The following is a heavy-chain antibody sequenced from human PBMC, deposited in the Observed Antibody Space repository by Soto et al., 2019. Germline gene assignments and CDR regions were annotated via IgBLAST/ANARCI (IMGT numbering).Heavy chain of an antibody. CDR3: ARPPRYSSSWYDY. CDR2: INPDSGAT. CDR1: GYTFTGYY. J-gene: IGHJ4*02. Sequence: GASVKVSCKASGYTFTGYYMHWVRQAPGQGLEWMGWINPDSGATKYSQKFQGRVTMTRDTSITTAYMELSRLRYDDTAVYYCARPPRYSSSWYDYWGQGTLVTVSS. D-gene: IGHD6-13*01. V-gene: IGHV1-2*02.